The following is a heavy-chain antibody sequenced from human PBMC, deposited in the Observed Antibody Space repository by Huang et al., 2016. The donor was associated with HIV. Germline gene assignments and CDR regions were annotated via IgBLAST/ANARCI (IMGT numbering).Heavy chain of an antibody. CDR3: TTESESSGWTMDHDAFDI. CDR1: GFTFSNAW. D-gene: IGHD6-19*01. J-gene: IGHJ3*02. CDR2: IKSKTECGTT. V-gene: IGHV3-15*01. Sequence: EVQLVESGGGLVKPGGSLRLSCAASGFTFSNAWMSWVRQAPGKGLEWVGRIKSKTECGTTDYAAPVKGRFTISRDDSKNTLYLQMNSLKTEDTAVYYCTTESESSGWTMDHDAFDIWGQGTMVTVSS.